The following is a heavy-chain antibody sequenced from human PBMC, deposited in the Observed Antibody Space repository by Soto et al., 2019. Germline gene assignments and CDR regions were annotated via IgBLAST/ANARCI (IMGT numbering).Heavy chain of an antibody. V-gene: IGHV3-23*01. J-gene: IGHJ2*01. CDR2: ISGNSDGKT. Sequence: EVHLLESGGDLVQPGGSLRLSCAASGFTFGNYAMNWVRQAPGKGLEWVSGISGNSDGKTYYADSVKGRFTISRDNSKTTLYLQMSSLRPEDTAVYFCAAVRLPTYWCFDLWGHGTLVTVSS. D-gene: IGHD3-22*01. CDR1: GFTFGNYA. CDR3: AAVRLPTYWCFDL.